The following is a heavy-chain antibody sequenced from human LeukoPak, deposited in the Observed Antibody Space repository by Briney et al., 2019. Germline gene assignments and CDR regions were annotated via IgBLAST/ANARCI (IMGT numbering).Heavy chain of an antibody. V-gene: IGHV1-2*02. D-gene: IGHD4-17*01. CDR2: INPNSGGT. CDR3: ARDPDHGDLLFSYYFDY. J-gene: IGHJ4*02. Sequence: ASVKVSCKASGYTFTGYYMHWVRQAPGQGLEWMGWINPNSGGTNYAQKFQGRVTMTRDTSISTAYMELSRLRSDDTAVYYCARDPDHGDLLFSYYFDYWGQGTLVTVSS. CDR1: GYTFTGYY.